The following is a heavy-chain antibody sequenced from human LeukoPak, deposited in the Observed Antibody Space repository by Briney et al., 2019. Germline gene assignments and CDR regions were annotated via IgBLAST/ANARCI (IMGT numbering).Heavy chain of an antibody. CDR1: GGTFSSYA. CDR2: IIPIFGAA. D-gene: IGHD6-13*01. J-gene: IGHJ5*02. V-gene: IGHV1-69*01. Sequence: ASVKVSCKASGGTFSSYAISWVRQAPGQGLEWMGGIIPIFGAANYAQKFQGRVTITADESTSTAYMELSSLRSEDTAVYYCARVIAAAGTSWFDPWGQGTLVTVSS. CDR3: ARVIAAAGTSWFDP.